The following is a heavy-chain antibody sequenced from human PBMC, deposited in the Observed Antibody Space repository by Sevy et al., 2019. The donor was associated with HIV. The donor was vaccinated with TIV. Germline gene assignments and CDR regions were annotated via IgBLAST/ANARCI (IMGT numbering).Heavy chain of an antibody. V-gene: IGHV4-38-2*02. Sequence: SETLSLTCTVSGYSISSGYYWGWIRQPPGKGLEWIGSIYHSGSTYYNPSLKSRVTISGDTSKNQFSLKLSSVTAADTAVYYCARVLATHIAAGGDYWGQGTLVTVSS. CDR1: GYSISSGYY. D-gene: IGHD6-13*01. J-gene: IGHJ4*02. CDR3: ARVLATHIAAGGDY. CDR2: IYHSGST.